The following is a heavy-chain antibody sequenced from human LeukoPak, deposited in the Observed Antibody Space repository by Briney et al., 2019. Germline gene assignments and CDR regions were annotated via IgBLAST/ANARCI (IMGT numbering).Heavy chain of an antibody. CDR1: GGSITSSSYY. J-gene: IGHJ5*01. Sequence: SETLSLTCTVSGGSITSSSYYWGWIRQPPGDTLQWIGNINYNGNTYYNPSLKSRVTMSLDTSKNQFSLRLNSVTVADTAVYYCARAPYYDIWRGYNENWFDPWGQGTLVTVSS. CDR2: INYNGNT. D-gene: IGHD3-3*01. CDR3: ARAPYYDIWRGYNENWFDP. V-gene: IGHV4-39*07.